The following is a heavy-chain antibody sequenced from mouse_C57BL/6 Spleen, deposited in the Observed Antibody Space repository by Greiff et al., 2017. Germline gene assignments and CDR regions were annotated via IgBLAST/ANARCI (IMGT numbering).Heavy chain of an antibody. Sequence: QVQLKQPGAELVRPGTSVKLSCKASGYTFTSYWMHWVKQRPGQGLEWIGVIDPSDSYTNYNQKFKGKATLTVDTSSSTAYMQLSSLTSEHSAVYYCARNHDGYSFAYWGQGTLVTVSA. CDR2: IDPSDSYT. CDR3: ARNHDGYSFAY. V-gene: IGHV1-59*01. J-gene: IGHJ3*01. D-gene: IGHD2-3*01. CDR1: GYTFTSYW.